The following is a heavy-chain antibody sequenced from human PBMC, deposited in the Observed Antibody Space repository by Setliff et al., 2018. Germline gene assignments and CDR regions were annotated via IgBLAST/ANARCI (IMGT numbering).Heavy chain of an antibody. D-gene: IGHD5-12*01. Sequence: SETLSLTCTVSGGSISNSTFYWGWIRQPPGKGLEWVGSINYYGSIFDDGTTYSTYYDPSLKSRATISIDTSKSQFSLKLSSMTAADTALYYCARNPDFLQYSFDLWGRGTLVTVSS. V-gene: IGHV4-39*07. CDR1: GGSISNSTFY. CDR3: ARNPDFLQYSFDL. J-gene: IGHJ2*01. CDR2: INYYGSIFDDGTTYST.